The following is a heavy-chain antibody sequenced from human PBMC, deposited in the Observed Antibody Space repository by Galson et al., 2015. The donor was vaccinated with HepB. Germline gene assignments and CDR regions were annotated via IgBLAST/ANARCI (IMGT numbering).Heavy chain of an antibody. CDR1: GYSFISYY. D-gene: IGHD3-22*01. Sequence: SVKDSCKASGYSFISYYMHWVREAPGQGLEWMGVIKPSGGGSTNYAQKFQGRVTMTRDMSTGTVYMGLSSLRSEDTAVYYCARTYYFDASGYYRGYFDSWGQGTLVTVSS. CDR2: IKPSGGGST. J-gene: IGHJ4*02. V-gene: IGHV1-46*01. CDR3: ARTYYFDASGYYRGYFDS.